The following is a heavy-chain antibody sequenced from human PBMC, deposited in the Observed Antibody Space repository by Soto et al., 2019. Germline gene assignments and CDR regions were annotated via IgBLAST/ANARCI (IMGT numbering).Heavy chain of an antibody. V-gene: IGHV3-23*01. J-gene: IGHJ6*02. CDR3: AKFYYGDYSYYYYGMDV. CDR2: ISGSGDST. CDR1: GFTFSSYA. Sequence: EVQVLESGGGLVQPGGSLRLSCAASGFTFSSYAMSWVRQAPGKGLEWVSAISGSGDSTRHADSVQGRFTISRDTSKHTLYLQMNSLRAEDTAVYYCAKFYYGDYSYYYYGMDVWGQGTTVTVSS. D-gene: IGHD4-17*01.